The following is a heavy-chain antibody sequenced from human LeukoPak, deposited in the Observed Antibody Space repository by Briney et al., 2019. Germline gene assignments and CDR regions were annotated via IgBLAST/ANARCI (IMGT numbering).Heavy chain of an antibody. CDR2: IKEDGSEK. CDR1: GFTFSSSW. Sequence: GGSLTLSCAASGFTFSSSWMKWVRQAPGKGLESVAVIKEDGSEKHYVDSVKGRFAISRDNAKNSLYLQMNSLTAEDTALYYCVRDGIRDIPGVITIRYDYWGQGTLVTVSS. V-gene: IGHV3-7*05. J-gene: IGHJ4*02. CDR3: VRDGIRDIPGVITIRYDY. D-gene: IGHD3-10*01.